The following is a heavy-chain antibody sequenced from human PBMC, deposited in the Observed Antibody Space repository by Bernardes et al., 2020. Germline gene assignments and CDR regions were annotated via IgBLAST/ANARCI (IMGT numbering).Heavy chain of an antibody. V-gene: IGHV6-1*01. CDR3: TRGTAYPLFDALDI. CDR2: TYYRSKWYY. Sequence: QTLSLTCAISGDSVSSTSVTWNWIRQSPSRGLEWLARTYYRSKWYYDYAVSVKSRITIKPDTSRNQFSLQLNSVTPEDTAVYYCTRGTAYPLFDALDIWGQGTMVTVSS. CDR1: GDSVSSTSVT. J-gene: IGHJ3*02. D-gene: IGHD2-21*01.